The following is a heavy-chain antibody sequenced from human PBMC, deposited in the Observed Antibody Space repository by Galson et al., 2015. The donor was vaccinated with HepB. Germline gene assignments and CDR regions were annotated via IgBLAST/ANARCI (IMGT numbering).Heavy chain of an antibody. D-gene: IGHD2-2*01. V-gene: IGHV3-23*01. CDR3: AKVGIVVVPAAKRRGLDY. J-gene: IGHJ4*02. CDR1: GFTFSSYA. CDR2: ISGSGGST. Sequence: SLRLSCAASGFTFSSYAMSWVRQAPGKGLEWVSAISGSGGSTYYADSVKGRFTISRDSSKNTLYLQVNSLRAEDTAVYYCAKVGIVVVPAAKRRGLDYWGQGTLVTVSS.